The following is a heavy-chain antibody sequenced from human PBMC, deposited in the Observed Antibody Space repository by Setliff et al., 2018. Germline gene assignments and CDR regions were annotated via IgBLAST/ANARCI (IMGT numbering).Heavy chain of an antibody. D-gene: IGHD3-3*01. CDR2: ISRSGRTI. Sequence: PGGSLRLSCAASGFTFSDYYMRWIRQAPGKGLEWVSYISRSGRTIYCADSVKGRFTISRDNAKNSLYLQMNSLRAEDTAVYYCARGGRFAHYMDVWGKGTTVTVSS. CDR1: GFTFSDYY. V-gene: IGHV3-11*01. J-gene: IGHJ6*03. CDR3: ARGGRFAHYMDV.